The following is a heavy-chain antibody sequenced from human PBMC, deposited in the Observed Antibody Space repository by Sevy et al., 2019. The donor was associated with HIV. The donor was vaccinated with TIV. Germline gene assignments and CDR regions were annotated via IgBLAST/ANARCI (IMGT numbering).Heavy chain of an antibody. J-gene: IGHJ4*02. CDR1: GFTFSNYA. D-gene: IGHD6-13*01. V-gene: IGHV3-23*01. CDR2: ISGSGGTT. CDR3: AKASTIAAAACLFDG. Sequence: GGSLRLSCAASGFTFSNYAMNWVRQAPGKGLEWVSAISGSGGTTYYADSVKGRFTISRDNSKNTLYLQMSSLRAEDTAVYYCAKASTIAAAACLFDGWGQGTLVTVSS.